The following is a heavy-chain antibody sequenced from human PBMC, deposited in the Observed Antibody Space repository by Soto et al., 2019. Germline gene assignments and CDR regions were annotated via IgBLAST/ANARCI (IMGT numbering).Heavy chain of an antibody. CDR2: IYSSGST. J-gene: IGHJ4*02. V-gene: IGHV4-59*01. D-gene: IGHD1-1*01. CDR1: GVSMNNYF. Sequence: PSETLSLTCAVSGVSMNNYFWSWIRQSPGKGLEWIGYIYSSGSTKYNSSLTSRVTISIDTSKNQFSLKMTSVTAADTAIYFRARANCGRNLGYWGQGTLVTVSS. CDR3: ARANCGRNLGY.